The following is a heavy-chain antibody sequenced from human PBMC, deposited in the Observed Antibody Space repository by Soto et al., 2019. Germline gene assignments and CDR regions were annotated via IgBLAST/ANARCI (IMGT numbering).Heavy chain of an antibody. CDR1: GFTFSNAW. Sequence: SLRLSCAASGFTFSNAWINWVRQAPGKGLEWVGRVKSKTDGGTTDYAAPVKGRFTISRDDSKNTLYLQMNSLKTEDTAVYYCNTDRFEQLGKSYYYYYGMDVGGQGTTVTVS. CDR3: NTDRFEQLGKSYYYYYGMDV. D-gene: IGHD6-6*01. J-gene: IGHJ6*02. CDR2: VKSKTDGGTT. V-gene: IGHV3-15*07.